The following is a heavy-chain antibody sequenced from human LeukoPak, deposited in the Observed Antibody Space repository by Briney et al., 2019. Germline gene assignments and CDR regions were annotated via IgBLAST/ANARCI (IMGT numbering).Heavy chain of an antibody. CDR1: GFTFSSYG. CDR3: AKDLSGWYSEVLGFDY. CDR2: IWYDGSNK. V-gene: IGHV3-33*06. D-gene: IGHD6-19*01. Sequence: QPGGSLRLSCAASGFTFSSYGMHWVRQAPGKGLEWVAVIWYDGSNKYYADSVKGRFTIPRGNSKNTLYLQMNSLRAEDTAVYYCAKDLSGWYSEVLGFDYWGQGTLVTVSS. J-gene: IGHJ4*02.